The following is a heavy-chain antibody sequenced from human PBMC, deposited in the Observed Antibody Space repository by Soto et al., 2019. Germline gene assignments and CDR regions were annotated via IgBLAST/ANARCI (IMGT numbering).Heavy chain of an antibody. D-gene: IGHD2-15*01. Sequence: SETLSLTCTVSGGSISSGDYYWSWIRQPPGKGLEWIGFIYYSGSTYYNPSLKSRVTISVDTSKNQFSLKLSSVTAADTAVYYCARHLTYCSAGSCYSDFPYYGMDVWGQGTTVTVSS. J-gene: IGHJ6*02. V-gene: IGHV4-30-4*01. CDR2: IYYSGST. CDR1: GGSISSGDYY. CDR3: ARHLTYCSAGSCYSDFPYYGMDV.